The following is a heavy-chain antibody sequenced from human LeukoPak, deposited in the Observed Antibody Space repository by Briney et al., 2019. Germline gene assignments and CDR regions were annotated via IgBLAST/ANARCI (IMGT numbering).Heavy chain of an antibody. Sequence: GGSLRLSCAASGFTFSSYGMSWVRQAPGKGLEWVSAISGSGGSTYYADSVKGRFTISRDNSKNTLYLQMNSLRAEDTAVYYCTSAYYDFWSGGSWYMDVWGKGTTVTVSS. CDR1: GFTFSSYG. CDR2: ISGSGGST. J-gene: IGHJ6*03. V-gene: IGHV3-23*01. D-gene: IGHD3-3*01. CDR3: TSAYYDFWSGGSWYMDV.